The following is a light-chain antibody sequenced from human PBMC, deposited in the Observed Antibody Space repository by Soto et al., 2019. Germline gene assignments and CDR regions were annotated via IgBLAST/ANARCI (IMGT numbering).Light chain of an antibody. CDR2: EAS. V-gene: IGKV3-11*01. CDR3: QQRSDWPWT. J-gene: IGKJ1*01. CDR1: QSVANF. Sequence: EMVLTQSPGTLSLSPGERATLSCRASQSVANFLAWYQDKSGQAPRLLMYEASNRATGIPARFSGGGSGTDFTLAISSLEPEDFAVYYCQQRSDWPWTFGQGTKVDI.